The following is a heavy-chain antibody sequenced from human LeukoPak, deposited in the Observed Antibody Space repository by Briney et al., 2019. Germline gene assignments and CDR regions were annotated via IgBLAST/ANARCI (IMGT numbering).Heavy chain of an antibody. CDR1: GGTFSSYA. J-gene: IGHJ3*02. CDR2: ITPIFGTA. Sequence: ASVKVSCKASGGTFSSYAISWVRQAPGQGLEWMGGITPIFGTANYAQKFQGRVTITADESTSTAYMELSSLRSEDTAVYYCARGRPYAFDIWGQGTMVTVSS. V-gene: IGHV1-69*13. CDR3: ARGRPYAFDI.